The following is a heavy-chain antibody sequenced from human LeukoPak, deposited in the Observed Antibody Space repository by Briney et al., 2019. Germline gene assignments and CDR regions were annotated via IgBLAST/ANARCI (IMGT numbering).Heavy chain of an antibody. CDR2: IRSKANNYAT. CDR1: GFILSESA. D-gene: IGHD3-16*01. J-gene: IGHJ3*02. Sequence: GGSLRLSCAASGFILSESAIHWVRQASGKGLEWVGRIRSKANNYATAYAASVKGRFTISRDESKKTTYLQMNSLKTEDSAVYYCSRYRGDSDAFDMWGQGTMLTRSS. CDR3: SRYRGDSDAFDM. V-gene: IGHV3-73*01.